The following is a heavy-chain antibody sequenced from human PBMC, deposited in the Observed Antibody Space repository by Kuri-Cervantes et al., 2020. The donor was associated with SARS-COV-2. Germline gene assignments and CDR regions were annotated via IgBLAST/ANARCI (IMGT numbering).Heavy chain of an antibody. D-gene: IGHD3-10*01. CDR1: GASIIRYY. Sequence: SETLSLTCTVSGASIIRYYWSWLRQPPGKPLEWIGYLYNSGNTNYNPSFKSRVTISVDTSKNQFSLKLSSVTAADTAVYYCARDPFGGSGSYYNGNWFDPWGQGTLVTVSS. J-gene: IGHJ5*02. CDR3: ARDPFGGSGSYYNGNWFDP. CDR2: LYNSGNT. V-gene: IGHV4-59*01.